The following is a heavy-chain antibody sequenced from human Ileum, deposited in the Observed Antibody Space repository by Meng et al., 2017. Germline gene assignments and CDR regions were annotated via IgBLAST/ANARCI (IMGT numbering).Heavy chain of an antibody. CDR1: GGSISGKNW. D-gene: IGHD2-15*01. Sequence: QWRSQEACPGLVKSSGTLSLTCAVSGGSISGKNWWSWVRQPPEKGLEWIGEINHNGNTNYNPSLKSRVTISLDKSKNDFSLNLSSVTAADTAVYYCVRGHVVVESTDAFDIWGQGTLVTVSS. V-gene: IGHV4-4*02. CDR3: VRGHVVVESTDAFDI. J-gene: IGHJ3*02. CDR2: INHNGNT.